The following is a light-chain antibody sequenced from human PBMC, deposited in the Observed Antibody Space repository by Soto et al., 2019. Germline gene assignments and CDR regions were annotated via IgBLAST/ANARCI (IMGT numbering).Light chain of an antibody. CDR3: QQYGSSPPYT. CDR2: GSS. V-gene: IGKV3-20*01. J-gene: IGKJ2*01. Sequence: EVVLTQSPGTLSLSPGERATLSCRASQTVNNNYFAWYQQKPGQAPRLLIFGSSDRATGIPDRFSGSGSGTDFTLTISRLEPEDFAVYYCQQYGSSPPYTFGQGTTLEIK. CDR1: QTVNNNY.